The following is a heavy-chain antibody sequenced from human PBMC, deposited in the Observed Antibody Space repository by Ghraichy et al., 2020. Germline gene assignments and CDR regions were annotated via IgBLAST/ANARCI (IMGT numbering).Heavy chain of an antibody. CDR1: GGSISSYY. D-gene: IGHD1-26*01. V-gene: IGHV4-59*01. Sequence: SETLSLTCTVSGGSISSYYWSWIRQPPGTGLEGIGYIYYSGSTNYNPYLKSRVTISVDTSKNQFSLKLSSVTAAATAVYYCARGPPLHYCGMDVWGQGTTVTVSS. CDR3: ARGPPLHYCGMDV. J-gene: IGHJ6*02. CDR2: IYYSGST.